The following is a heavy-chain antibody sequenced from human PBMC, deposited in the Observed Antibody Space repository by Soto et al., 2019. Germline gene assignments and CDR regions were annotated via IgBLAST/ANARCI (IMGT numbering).Heavy chain of an antibody. V-gene: IGHV5-51*01. Sequence: PGESLQISCTASGYRFPNYWIAWVRQMPGQGLESMGNIHPGDSDTKYSSSCQGQGTITADKSISSVYRQWKSLKAADSVMYYCERRGQQAGSDQYQYDIMYACGQGPTVNVAS. CDR3: ERRGQQAGSDQYQYDIMYA. CDR1: GYRFPNYW. D-gene: IGHD2-2*01. CDR2: IHPGDSDT. J-gene: IGHJ6*02.